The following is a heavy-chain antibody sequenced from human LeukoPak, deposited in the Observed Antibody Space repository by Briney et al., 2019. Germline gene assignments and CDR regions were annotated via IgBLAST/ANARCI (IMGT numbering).Heavy chain of an antibody. D-gene: IGHD4-17*01. J-gene: IGHJ4*02. Sequence: SETLSLTCAVDGGSFSGYYWSWIRQPPGEGLEWIGEINHSGSTNYNPSLKSRVTISVDTSKNQFSVNLSSVTAAATAVYYCARTLGYGDYSGDYWGQGTLVTVSS. V-gene: IGHV4-34*01. CDR1: GGSFSGYY. CDR3: ARTLGYGDYSGDY. CDR2: INHSGST.